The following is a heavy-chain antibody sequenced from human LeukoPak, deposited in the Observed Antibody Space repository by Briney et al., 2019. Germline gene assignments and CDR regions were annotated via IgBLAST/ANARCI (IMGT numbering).Heavy chain of an antibody. V-gene: IGHV1-18*01. Sequence: ASVKVSCKASGYTFTSYGISWVRQAPGQGPEWMGWISAYNGNTNYAQKLQGRVTMTTDTSTSTAYMELRSLRSDDTAVYYCARDPLRYCSGGSCSRFDPWGQGTLVTVSS. D-gene: IGHD2-15*01. CDR2: ISAYNGNT. J-gene: IGHJ5*02. CDR3: ARDPLRYCSGGSCSRFDP. CDR1: GYTFTSYG.